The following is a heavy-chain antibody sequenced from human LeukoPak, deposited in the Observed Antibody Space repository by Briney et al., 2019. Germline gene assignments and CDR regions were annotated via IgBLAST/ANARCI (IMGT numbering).Heavy chain of an antibody. J-gene: IGHJ4*02. D-gene: IGHD2-8*01. CDR3: ARLGVLYYFDH. V-gene: IGHV5-51*01. CDR1: GYRFTSYW. CDR2: ISPVDSDT. Sequence: GESLKISCKASGYRFTSYWIGWVRQMPGKGLEWMGIISPVDSDTRYSPSFQGQVTISADKSITTAYLQWSSLKASDTAVYYCARLGVLYYFDHWGQGTLVTVSS.